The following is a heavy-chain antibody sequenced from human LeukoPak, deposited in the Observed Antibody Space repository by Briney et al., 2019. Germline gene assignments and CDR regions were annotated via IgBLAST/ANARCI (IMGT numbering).Heavy chain of an antibody. D-gene: IGHD2-2*01. J-gene: IGHJ6*02. V-gene: IGHV1-69*04. CDR3: AREKVPAAPILEVLYYYYGMDV. CDR1: GYTFTGYY. CDR2: IIPILGIA. Sequence: SVKVSCKASGYTFTGYYMHWVRQAPGQGLEWMGRIIPILGIANYAQKFQGRVTITADKSTSTAYMELSSLRSEDTAVYYCAREKVPAAPILEVLYYYYGMDVWGQGTTVTVSS.